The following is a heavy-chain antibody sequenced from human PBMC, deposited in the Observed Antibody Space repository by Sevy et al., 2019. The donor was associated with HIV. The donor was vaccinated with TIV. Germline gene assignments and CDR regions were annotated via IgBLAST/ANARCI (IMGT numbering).Heavy chain of an antibody. CDR2: ISHDGMNE. Sequence: GGSLRLSCTASEFTFSDYVMHWVRQTPGKGLEWVAIISHDGMNEDYADSVKGRFAISRDNSKNTLYLRMNRLSPDDTAVYFWVKEGAPDRNIRYCFGENCFYNWFDTWGQGVLVTVSS. D-gene: IGHD2-15*01. V-gene: IGHV3-30*09. J-gene: IGHJ5*02. CDR3: VKEGAPDRNIRYCFGENCFYNWFDT. CDR1: EFTFSDYV.